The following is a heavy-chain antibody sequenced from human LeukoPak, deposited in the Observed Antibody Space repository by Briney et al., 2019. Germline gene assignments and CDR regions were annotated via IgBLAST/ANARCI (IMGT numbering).Heavy chain of an antibody. Sequence: PSETLSLTCTVSGGSISSYYWSWIRQPPGKGLEWIGYIYYSGNTNYNPSLKSRVTISVDTSKNQFSLKLSSVTAAGTAVYYCARSGIVGAPDAFDIWGQGTMVTVPS. J-gene: IGHJ3*02. CDR2: IYYSGNT. D-gene: IGHD1-26*01. CDR1: GGSISSYY. CDR3: ARSGIVGAPDAFDI. V-gene: IGHV4-59*01.